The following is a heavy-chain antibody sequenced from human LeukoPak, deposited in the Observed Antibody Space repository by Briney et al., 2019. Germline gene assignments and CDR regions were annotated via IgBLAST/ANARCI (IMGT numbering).Heavy chain of an antibody. D-gene: IGHD2-2*01. V-gene: IGHV4-4*09. CDR3: ARYTSHPTGYYFDY. CDR1: GGSISSYY. CDR2: IYTSGST. Sequence: SETLSLICTVSGGSISSYYWSWIRQPPGKGLEWIGYIYTSGSTNYNPSLKSRVTTSVDTSKNQFSLKLSSVTAADTAVYYCARYTSHPTGYYFDYWGQGTLVTVSS. J-gene: IGHJ4*02.